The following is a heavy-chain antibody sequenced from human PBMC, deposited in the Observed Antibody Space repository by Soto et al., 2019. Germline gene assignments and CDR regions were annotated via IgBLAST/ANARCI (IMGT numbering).Heavy chain of an antibody. D-gene: IGHD3-10*01. CDR2: IYYSGNT. CDR3: ARQDYFGSGSYYNQPFDF. CDR1: GGSISSSIYY. V-gene: IGHV4-39*01. J-gene: IGHJ4*02. Sequence: PSETLSLACTVSGGSISSSIYYWGWIRQPPGKGLEWIGSIYYSGNTYYNPSLKSRVTISVDTAKNQFSLKLSSVTAADTAVYYCARQDYFGSGSYYNQPFDFRGQGTLVTVS.